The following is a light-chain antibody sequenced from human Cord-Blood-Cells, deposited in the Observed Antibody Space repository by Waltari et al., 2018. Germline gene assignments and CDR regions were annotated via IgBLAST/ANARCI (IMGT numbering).Light chain of an antibody. J-gene: IGLJ1*01. Sequence: QSALTQPASVSGSPGQSITISCTGTSSDVGGYNYVPWYQQHPGKAPKLMIYEVSNRPSGFSNRFSGSKSGNTASLTISGLQAEDEADYYCSSYTSSSLYVFGTGTKVTVL. CDR2: EVS. V-gene: IGLV2-14*01. CDR1: SSDVGGYNY. CDR3: SSYTSSSLYV.